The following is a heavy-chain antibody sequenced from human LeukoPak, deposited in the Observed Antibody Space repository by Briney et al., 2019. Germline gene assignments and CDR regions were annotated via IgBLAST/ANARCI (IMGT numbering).Heavy chain of an antibody. V-gene: IGHV1-69*04. CDR3: ASMPTSPYSSGWYRDY. CDR1: GGTFSSYA. J-gene: IGHJ4*02. CDR2: IIPILGIA. Sequence: ASVKVSCKASGGTFSSYAISWVRQAPGQGLEWMGRIIPILGIANYAQKFQGRVTITADKSTSIAYMGLSSLRSEDTAVYYCASMPTSPYSSGWYRDYWGQGTLVTVSS. D-gene: IGHD6-19*01.